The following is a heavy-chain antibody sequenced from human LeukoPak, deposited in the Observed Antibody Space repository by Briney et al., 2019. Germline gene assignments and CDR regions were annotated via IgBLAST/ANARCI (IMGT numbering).Heavy chain of an antibody. D-gene: IGHD2-15*01. CDR2: IYYSGST. Sequence: SETLSLTCTVSGGSISSSSYYWGWIRQPPGKGLEWIGGIYYSGSTYYNPSLKSRVTISVDTSKNQFSLKLSSVTAADTAVYYCARHFVGSLAASGPFDYWGQGTLVTVSS. CDR1: GGSISSSSYY. V-gene: IGHV4-39*01. CDR3: ARHFVGSLAASGPFDY. J-gene: IGHJ4*02.